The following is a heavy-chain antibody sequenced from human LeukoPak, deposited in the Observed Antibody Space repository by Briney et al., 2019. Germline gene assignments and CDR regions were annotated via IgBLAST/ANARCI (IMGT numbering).Heavy chain of an antibody. CDR2: MNPNSGNT. J-gene: IGHJ4*02. CDR1: GYTFTSYD. V-gene: IGHV1-8*01. Sequence: ASVKLSCKASGYTFTSYDINWVRQATGQGLEWMGWMNPNSGNTGYAQKFGGRVTMTRNTSISTAYMELSSLRSEDTAVYYCARESQWGYFDYWGQGTLVTVSS. D-gene: IGHD1-26*01. CDR3: ARESQWGYFDY.